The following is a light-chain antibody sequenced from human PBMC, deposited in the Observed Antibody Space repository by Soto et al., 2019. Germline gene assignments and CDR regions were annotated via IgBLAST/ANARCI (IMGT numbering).Light chain of an antibody. Sequence: QSVLTQPASVSGSPGQSITISCTGTSSDIGAYNFVSWCQQPPGKAPKLMLYDVNIRPSGVSNRFSGSKSGNTASLTISGLQAEDEADYYCTSWTTSTTMIFGGGTKVTVL. CDR2: DVN. CDR1: SSDIGAYNF. CDR3: TSWTTSTTMI. J-gene: IGLJ2*01. V-gene: IGLV2-14*03.